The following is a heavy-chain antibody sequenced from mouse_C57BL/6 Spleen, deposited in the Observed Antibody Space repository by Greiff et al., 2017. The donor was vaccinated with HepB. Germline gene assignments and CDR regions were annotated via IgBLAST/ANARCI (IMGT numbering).Heavy chain of an antibody. CDR1: GYAFSSYW. J-gene: IGHJ4*01. V-gene: IGHV1-80*01. CDR2: IYPGDGDT. Sequence: QVQLKESGAELVKPGASVKISCKASGYAFSSYWMNWVKQRPGKGLEWIGQIYPGDGDTNYNGKFKGKATLTADKSSSTAYMQLSSLTSEDSAVYCCARGNFYYAMDYWGQGTSVTVSS. CDR3: ARGNFYYAMDY.